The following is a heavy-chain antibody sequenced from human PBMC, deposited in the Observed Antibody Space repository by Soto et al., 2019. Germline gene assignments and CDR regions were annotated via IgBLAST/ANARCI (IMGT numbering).Heavy chain of an antibody. CDR3: ATSNWFDP. J-gene: IGHJ5*02. CDR2: IYYSGST. CDR1: GGSITSSSYY. Sequence: SETLSLTCTVSGGSITSSSYYWGWIRQPPGKGLEWIGRIYYSGSTYYNPSRKSRVTISLDTSKNQFSLKLSSVTAAGTAVYYCATSNWFDPWGQGTLVTVS. V-gene: IGHV4-39*01.